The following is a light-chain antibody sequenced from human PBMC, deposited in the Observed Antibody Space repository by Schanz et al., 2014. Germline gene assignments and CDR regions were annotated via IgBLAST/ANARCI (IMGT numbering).Light chain of an antibody. Sequence: ESVLTQSPGTLSLSPGERATLSCRASQSISSNLAWYQQKPGQGPRLLIYDASNRATGIPDRFSGSGSGTDFTLTISRLEPEDFAVYSCQQYGNSYTFGQGTKLEIK. CDR2: DAS. CDR1: QSISSN. J-gene: IGKJ2*01. V-gene: IGKV3-20*01. CDR3: QQYGNSYT.